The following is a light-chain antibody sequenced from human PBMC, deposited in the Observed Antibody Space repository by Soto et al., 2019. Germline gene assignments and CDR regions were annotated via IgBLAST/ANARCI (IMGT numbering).Light chain of an antibody. Sequence: EVVLTQSPDTLSLSPGERATLSCRTSHSVDIYLAWYQQKPGQAPRLLIYDSYNRVTGIPTRFSGSGSGTDFTLTISRLKAEDSAIFYLQQRKYWPPLTFGGGTKVEIK. CDR1: HSVDIY. V-gene: IGKV3-11*01. CDR3: QQRKYWPPLT. CDR2: DSY. J-gene: IGKJ4*01.